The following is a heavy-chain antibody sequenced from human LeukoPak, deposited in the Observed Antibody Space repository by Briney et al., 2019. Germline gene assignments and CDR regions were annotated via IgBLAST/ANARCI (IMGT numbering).Heavy chain of an antibody. V-gene: IGHV1-8*01. D-gene: IGHD6-19*01. CDR3: ARGLQETLAWLKALSAFDI. CDR2: MNPNSGNT. Sequence: GASVKVSCKASGYTFTSYDINWVRQATGQGLEWMGWMNPNSGNTGYAQKLQGRVTMSTDTSTSTGYMELRSLRSDDTAVYYCARGLQETLAWLKALSAFDIWGQGTMVTVSS. CDR1: GYTFTSYD. J-gene: IGHJ3*02.